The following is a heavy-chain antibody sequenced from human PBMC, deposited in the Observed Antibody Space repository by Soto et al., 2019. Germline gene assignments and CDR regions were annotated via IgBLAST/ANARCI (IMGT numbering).Heavy chain of an antibody. CDR3: AKGPYDFFNYYMDV. CDR2: ISGSGGST. Sequence: SLRLSCAASGFTLSSSGMSWVRQTPGKGLEWVSAISGSGGSTYYADSVKGRFTISRDNSKNTLYLQMNSLRAEDTAVYYCAKGPYDFFNYYMDVWGKGTTVTVSS. V-gene: IGHV3-23*01. CDR1: GFTLSSSG. D-gene: IGHD3-3*01. J-gene: IGHJ6*03.